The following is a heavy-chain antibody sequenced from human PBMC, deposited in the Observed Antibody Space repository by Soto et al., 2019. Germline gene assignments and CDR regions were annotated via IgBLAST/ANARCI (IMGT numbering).Heavy chain of an antibody. D-gene: IGHD6-13*01. Sequence: QVQLVQSGAEVKKPGASVKISCRASGYTFTNYYIHWVRKAPGQGLEWLGIINPFNPTGTSTNYAQTFQGRVTLTMDTSTSTVYMELSGLRSEDTAMFYCARDLAAADHWGKGTLVIVSS. CDR1: GYTFTNYY. J-gene: IGHJ4*02. CDR2: INPFNPTGTST. CDR3: ARDLAAADH. V-gene: IGHV1-46*01.